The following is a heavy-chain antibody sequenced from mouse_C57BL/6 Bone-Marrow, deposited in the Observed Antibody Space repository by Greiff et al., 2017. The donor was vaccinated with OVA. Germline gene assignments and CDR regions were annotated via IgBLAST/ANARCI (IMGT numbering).Heavy chain of an antibody. CDR3: ARSIYYGSSLYWYAMDY. CDR2: IYPGGGYT. Sequence: QVQLQQSGAELVRPGTSVKMSCKASGYTFTNYWIGWAKQRPGHGLEWIGDIYPGGGYTNYNEKFKGKATLTADKSSSTAYMQFSSLTSEDSAIYYCARSIYYGSSLYWYAMDYWGQGTSVTVSS. CDR1: GYTFTNYW. D-gene: IGHD1-1*01. V-gene: IGHV1-63*01. J-gene: IGHJ4*01.